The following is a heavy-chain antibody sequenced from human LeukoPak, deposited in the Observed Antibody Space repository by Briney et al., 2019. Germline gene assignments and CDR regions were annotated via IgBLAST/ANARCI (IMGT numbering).Heavy chain of an antibody. CDR1: GGSISNNYW. V-gene: IGHV4-4*02. CDR2: VYHSGST. J-gene: IGHJ4*02. Sequence: SETLSLTCAVSGGSISNNYWWSWVRQPPGKGLEWIGEVYHSGSTNYNPSLKSRVTISVDKSTNQFSLKVSSVTAADTAVYYCAVANPYTSGWYYFDYWGQGTLVTVSS. CDR3: AVANPYTSGWYYFDY. D-gene: IGHD6-19*01.